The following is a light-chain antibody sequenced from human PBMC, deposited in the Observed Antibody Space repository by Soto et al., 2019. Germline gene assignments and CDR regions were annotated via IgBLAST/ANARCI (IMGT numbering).Light chain of an antibody. J-gene: IGKJ4*01. CDR3: QQANSFPLS. V-gene: IGKV1-12*01. CDR2: DAS. CDR1: WGIASW. Sequence: IWMAQSPSLLSASVGDRFTITCRASWGIASWLGWYQHKPGRAPKLLIYDASSLQSGVPSRFSGSGSGTDFTLTINSLQPEDSATYYCQQANSFPLSFGGGTKVDNK.